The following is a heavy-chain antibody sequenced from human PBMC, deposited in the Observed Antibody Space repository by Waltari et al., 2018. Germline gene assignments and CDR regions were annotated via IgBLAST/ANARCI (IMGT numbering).Heavy chain of an antibody. J-gene: IGHJ5*02. CDR1: GYTCTTRG. CDR2: ISPYHGTA. D-gene: IGHD5-12*01. V-gene: IGHV1-18*01. CDR3: ARGGGPRTIVALTFDL. Sequence: QAQLVHSGGEVMKPGASVKVSCKAAGYTCTTRGIKWVRQAPGQGLGWMGCISPYHGTADYNQKFQDRVTLTTDTSTKTAYLELRSLRSDDTAVYYCARGGGPRTIVALTFDLWGQGTLVTVSS.